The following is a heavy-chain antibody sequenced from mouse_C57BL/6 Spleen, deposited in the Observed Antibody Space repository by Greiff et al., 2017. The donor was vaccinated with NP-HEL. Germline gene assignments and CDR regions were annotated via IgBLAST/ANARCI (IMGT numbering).Heavy chain of an antibody. CDR2: ISYDGSN. V-gene: IGHV3-6*01. CDR1: GYSITSGYY. J-gene: IGHJ2*01. Sequence: EVKLQESGPGLVKPSQSLSLTCSVTGYSITSGYYWNWIRQFPGNKLEWMGYISYDGSNNYNPSLKNRISITRDTSKNQFFLKLNSVTTEDTATYYCARCRELELTFPFDYWGQGTTLTVSS. D-gene: IGHD4-1*01. CDR3: ARCRELELTFPFDY.